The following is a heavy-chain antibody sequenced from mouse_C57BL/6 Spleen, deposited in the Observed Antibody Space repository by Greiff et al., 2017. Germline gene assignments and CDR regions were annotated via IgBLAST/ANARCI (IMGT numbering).Heavy chain of an antibody. Sequence: EVQLQQSGPELVKPGASVKISCKASGYSFTDYNMNWVKQSNGKSLEWIGVINPNYGTTSYNQKFKGKATWTVDQSSSAAYMQLNSLTSEDSAVYYCARGGIISGLPRPFAYWGQGTLVTVSA. J-gene: IGHJ3*01. V-gene: IGHV1-39*01. D-gene: IGHD3-1*01. CDR1: GYSFTDYN. CDR2: INPNYGTT. CDR3: ARGGIISGLPRPFAY.